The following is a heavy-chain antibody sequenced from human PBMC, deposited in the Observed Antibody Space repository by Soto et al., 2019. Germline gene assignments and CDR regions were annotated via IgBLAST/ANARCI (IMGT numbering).Heavy chain of an antibody. V-gene: IGHV4-4*07. CDR3: AREGCSGGSWKYYYYGMDV. Sequence: QVQLQESGPGLVKPSETLSLTCTVSGGSISSYYWSWIRQPAGKGLEWIERIYTSGRTNYNPSLKRRVTMAVDTSKTHFSMRLSYVTDADPAVYYCAREGCSGGSWKYYYYGMDVWGQGTTVTVSS. CDR2: IYTSGRT. CDR1: GGSISSYY. J-gene: IGHJ6*02. D-gene: IGHD2-15*01.